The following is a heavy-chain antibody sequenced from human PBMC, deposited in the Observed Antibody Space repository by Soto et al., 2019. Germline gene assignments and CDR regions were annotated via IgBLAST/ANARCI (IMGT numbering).Heavy chain of an antibody. Sequence: SETLSLTCTVSGGSISNYYWSWIRQPPGKGLEWIGYIYYSGSTNYNPSLKSRVTISVDTSKNQFSLKLSSVTAADTAVYYCARRSYCSGGSCHDYWGQGTLVTVSS. CDR2: IYYSGST. J-gene: IGHJ4*02. CDR3: ARRSYCSGGSCHDY. D-gene: IGHD2-15*01. CDR1: GGSISNYY. V-gene: IGHV4-59*01.